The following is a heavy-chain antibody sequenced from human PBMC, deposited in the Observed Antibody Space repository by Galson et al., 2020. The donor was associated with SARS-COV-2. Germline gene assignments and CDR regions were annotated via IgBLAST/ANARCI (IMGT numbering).Heavy chain of an antibody. CDR2: IYSGTT. CDR3: ARPHSTGWYYFDY. D-gene: IGHD6-19*01. CDR1: DGSVNSGSFY. V-gene: IGHV4-61*01. J-gene: IGHJ4*02. Sequence: LETLSLTCTVSDGSVNSGSFYWSWIRQPPGKGLEWIGYIYSGTTKYNPSLKSRVTISVDTSKNQYSLKLSSVTAADTAVYYCARPHSTGWYYFDYWGQGTLVTVSS.